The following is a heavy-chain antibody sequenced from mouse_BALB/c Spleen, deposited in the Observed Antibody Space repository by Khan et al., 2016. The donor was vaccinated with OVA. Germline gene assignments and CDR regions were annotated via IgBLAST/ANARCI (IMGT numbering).Heavy chain of an antibody. J-gene: IGHJ3*01. CDR2: ISPGSGDT. D-gene: IGHD1-2*01. CDR3: ARRNYFGYTFAY. Sequence: QVRLQQSGAELARPGASVKLSCKASGYTFTDYYINWVKQRTGQGLEWIGEISPGSGDTYYHEMFKGKATLTADKSSSTVYMQLSSLTAEASAVYFCARRNYFGYTFAYWGQGTLVTVSA. CDR1: GYTFTDYY. V-gene: IGHV1-77*01.